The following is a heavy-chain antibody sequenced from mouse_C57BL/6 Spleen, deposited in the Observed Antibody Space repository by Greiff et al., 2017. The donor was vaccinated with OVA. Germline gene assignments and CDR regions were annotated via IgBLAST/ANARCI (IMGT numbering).Heavy chain of an antibody. CDR1: GYTFTSYW. CDR2: IDPSDSYT. V-gene: IGHV1-50*01. D-gene: IGHD1-1*01. CDR3: ARRNYYGSSRDYYAMDY. Sequence: QVQLQQPGAELVKPGASVKLSCKASGYTFTSYWMQWVKQRPGQGLEWIGEIDPSDSYTNYNQKFKGKATLTVDTSSSTAYMQLSSLTSEDSAVYYCARRNYYGSSRDYYAMDYWGQGTSVTVSS. J-gene: IGHJ4*01.